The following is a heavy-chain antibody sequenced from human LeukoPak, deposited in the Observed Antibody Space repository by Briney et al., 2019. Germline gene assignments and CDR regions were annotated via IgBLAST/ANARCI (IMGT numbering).Heavy chain of an antibody. D-gene: IGHD3-10*01. CDR1: GFTFSSYG. V-gene: IGHV3-30*03. J-gene: IGHJ3*02. CDR2: ISYDGSNK. CDR3: ARVLSRPVRGVTPGVLAFDI. Sequence: PGRSLRLSCAASGFTFSSYGMHWVRQAPGKGLEWVAVISYDGSNKYYADSVKGRFTISRDNAKNSLYLQMNSLRAEDTAVYYCARVLSRPVRGVTPGVLAFDIWGQGTMVTVSS.